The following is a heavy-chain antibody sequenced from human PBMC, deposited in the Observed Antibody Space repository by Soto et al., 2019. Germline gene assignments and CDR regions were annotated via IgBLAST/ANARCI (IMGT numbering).Heavy chain of an antibody. CDR2: IGTAGDT. Sequence: EVQLVESGGGLVQPGGSLRLSCAASGFTFSSYDMHWVRQATGKGLEWVSAIGTAGDTYYPGSVKGRFTISRENAKNSLYLQMNSLRAGDTAVYYCARVCSGGSCYNSDDAFDIWGQWTMVTVSS. V-gene: IGHV3-13*01. J-gene: IGHJ3*02. D-gene: IGHD2-15*01. CDR3: ARVCSGGSCYNSDDAFDI. CDR1: GFTFSSYD.